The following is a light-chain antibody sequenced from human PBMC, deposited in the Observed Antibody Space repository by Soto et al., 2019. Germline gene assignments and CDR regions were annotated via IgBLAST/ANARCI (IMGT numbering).Light chain of an antibody. J-gene: IGKJ3*01. CDR1: QSISSN. CDR3: QQYDTLPRT. V-gene: IGKV3-20*01. CDR2: GAS. Sequence: EIVMTQSPATLSVSPGERATLSCRASQSISSNLAWYHQKPGHPPRVLIHGASSRASGIPDRFSGSGSGTNFTLTISRLEPEDSAVYYCQQYDTLPRTFGQGSNVDVK.